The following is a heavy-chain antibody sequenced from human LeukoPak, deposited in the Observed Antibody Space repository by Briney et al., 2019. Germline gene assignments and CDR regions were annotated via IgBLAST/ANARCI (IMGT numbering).Heavy chain of an antibody. J-gene: IGHJ4*02. CDR3: TRDNLNDYVWGSYRPSLYYFDY. CDR1: GFTFGDYA. CDR2: IRSKAYGCTT. V-gene: IGHV3-49*04. Sequence: PGRSLRLSCTASGFTFGDYAMSWVRQAPGKGLEWVGFIRSKAYGCTTEYAASVKCTFTLSTYHSQSIPFLQMNRLKTQDPAVYYCTRDNLNDYVWGSYRPSLYYFDYWGQGTLVTVSS. D-gene: IGHD3-16*02.